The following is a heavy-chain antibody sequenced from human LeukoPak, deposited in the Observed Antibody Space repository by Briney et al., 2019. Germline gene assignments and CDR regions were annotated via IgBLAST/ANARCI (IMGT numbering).Heavy chain of an antibody. CDR1: GFTVSSNY. V-gene: IGHV3-21*01. D-gene: IGHD2/OR15-2a*01. CDR2: ISSSSSYI. J-gene: IGHJ3*02. Sequence: GGSLRLSCAASGFTVSSNYMSWVRQAPGKGLEWVSSISSSSSYIYYADSVKGRFTISRDNAKNSLYLQMNSLRAEDTAVYYCARPLYDGDAFDIWGQGTMVTVSS. CDR3: ARPLYDGDAFDI.